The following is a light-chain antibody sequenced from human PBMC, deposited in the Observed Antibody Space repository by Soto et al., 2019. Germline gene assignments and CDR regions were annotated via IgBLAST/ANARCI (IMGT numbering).Light chain of an antibody. Sequence: EIELTQSPATLSLSPGERATLSCRASQSVYSYLAWYQQKPGQAPRLLIYDASNRATGIPARFSGSGYGTDFTLTISSLEPEDFASYYCQHRSNWPPISFGQGTRLEIK. CDR2: DAS. J-gene: IGKJ5*01. V-gene: IGKV3-11*01. CDR1: QSVYSY. CDR3: QHRSNWPPIS.